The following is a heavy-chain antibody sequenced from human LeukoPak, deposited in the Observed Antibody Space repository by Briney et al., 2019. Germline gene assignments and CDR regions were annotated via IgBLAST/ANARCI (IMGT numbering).Heavy chain of an antibody. Sequence: PGGSLRLSCAASGFTFSSYAMSWVRQAPGKGLEWVSAISGSGGSTYYADSVKGRFTISRDNSKNTLYLQMNSLRAEDTAVYYCAKGQIGYCTNGVCYDYYYYMDVWGKGTTVTVSS. V-gene: IGHV3-23*01. D-gene: IGHD2-8*01. J-gene: IGHJ6*03. CDR3: AKGQIGYCTNGVCYDYYYYMDV. CDR2: ISGSGGST. CDR1: GFTFSSYA.